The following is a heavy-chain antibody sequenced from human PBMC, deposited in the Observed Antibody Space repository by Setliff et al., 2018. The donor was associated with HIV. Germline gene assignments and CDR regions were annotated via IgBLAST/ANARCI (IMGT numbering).Heavy chain of an antibody. V-gene: IGHV1-8*01. CDR2: MNPNSGNT. D-gene: IGHD3-22*01. CDR1: GYTFTSYD. CDR3: ARYFYDSSGYSGSDH. Sequence: ASVKVSCKASGYTFTSYDVNWVRQAPGQGLEWMGWMNPNSGNTGYAQNFQGRVTMTRNTSISTAYMELTSLRFEDTAIYYCARYFYDSSGYSGSDHWGQGTLVTVSS. J-gene: IGHJ4*02.